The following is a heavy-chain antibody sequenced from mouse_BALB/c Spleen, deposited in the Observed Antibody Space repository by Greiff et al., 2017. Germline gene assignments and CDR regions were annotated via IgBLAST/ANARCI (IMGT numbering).Heavy chain of an antibody. CDR1: GYTFTSYW. V-gene: IGHV1-7*01. CDR2: INPSTGYT. CDR3: ARSGGREYYFDY. Sequence: VQLQQSGAELAKPGASVKMSCKASGYTFTSYWMHWVKQRPGQGLEWIGYINPSTGYTEYNQKFKDKATLTADKSSSTAYMQLSSLTSEDSAVYYCARSGGREYYFDYWGQGTTLTVSS. J-gene: IGHJ2*01. D-gene: IGHD3-1*01.